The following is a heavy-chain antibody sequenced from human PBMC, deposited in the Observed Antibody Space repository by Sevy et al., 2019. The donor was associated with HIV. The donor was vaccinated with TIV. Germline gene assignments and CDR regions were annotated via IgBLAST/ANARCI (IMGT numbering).Heavy chain of an antibody. CDR2: ISTYNGNT. CDR1: GYTFTSYG. CDR3: ARVGATGGYFDL. Sequence: ASVKVSCKASGYTFTSYGISWVRQAPGQGLEWMGWISTYNGNTDYAQKLQGRVTMTTDTSTSTAYMELRSLGSDDTAVYYCARVGATGGYFDLWGRGTLVTVSS. J-gene: IGHJ2*01. V-gene: IGHV1-18*01. D-gene: IGHD1-26*01.